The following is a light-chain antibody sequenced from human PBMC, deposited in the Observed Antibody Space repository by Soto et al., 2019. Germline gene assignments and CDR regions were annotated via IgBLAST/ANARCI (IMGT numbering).Light chain of an antibody. CDR1: QSLYNY. CDR3: QQSYSALFT. V-gene: IGKV1-39*01. CDR2: EAS. Sequence: DIQMTQFPSSLPASIGDRVTISCRASQSLYNYLNWYQQQPGKAPRLLIYEASSLQSDVPSRFSGSGSGTDFNLTISSLQPEDFATYYCQQSYSALFTFGQGTKLEIK. J-gene: IGKJ2*01.